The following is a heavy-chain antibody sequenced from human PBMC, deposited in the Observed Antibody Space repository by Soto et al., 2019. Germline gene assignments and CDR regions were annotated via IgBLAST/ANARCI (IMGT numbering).Heavy chain of an antibody. V-gene: IGHV4-59*01. J-gene: IGHJ3*02. Sequence: SETLSLPCTVSGGSLSSYYWSWIRQPPGKGLEWIGYIYYSGSTNYNPSLKSRVTISVDTSKNQFSLKLSSATAADTAVYYCARDSTSSDAFDIWGQGTMVTVSS. CDR3: ARDSTSSDAFDI. CDR2: IYYSGST. D-gene: IGHD6-6*01. CDR1: GGSLSSYY.